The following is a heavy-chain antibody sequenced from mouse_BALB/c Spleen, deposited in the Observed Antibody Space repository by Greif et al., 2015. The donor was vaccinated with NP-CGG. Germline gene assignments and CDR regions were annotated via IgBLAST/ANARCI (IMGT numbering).Heavy chain of an antibody. CDR3: ARRDYRYDLGYAMDY. J-gene: IGHJ4*01. CDR2: ISSGSSTI. V-gene: IGHV5-17*02. Sequence: EVKVVESGGGLVQPGGSRKLSCAASGFTFSSFGMHWVRQAPEKGLEWVAYISSGSSTIYYADTVKGRFTISRDNPKNTLFLQMTSLRSEDTAMYYCARRDYRYDLGYAMDYWGQGTSVTVSS. D-gene: IGHD2-14*01. CDR1: GFTFSSFG.